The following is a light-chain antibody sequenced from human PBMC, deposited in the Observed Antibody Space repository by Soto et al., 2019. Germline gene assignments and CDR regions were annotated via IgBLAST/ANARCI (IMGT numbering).Light chain of an antibody. CDR3: TSYVTGNTVL. Sequence: QSVLTQPDSVSGSPGQSITISCTGTSNDVGGHNSVCWYQQHPGKVPKLLIYEVTTRPSGISYRVSGSKSGNTASLTISGRQSDDEADYYCTSYVTGNTVLFGGGTKLTVL. J-gene: IGLJ3*02. V-gene: IGLV2-14*01. CDR1: SNDVGGHNS. CDR2: EVT.